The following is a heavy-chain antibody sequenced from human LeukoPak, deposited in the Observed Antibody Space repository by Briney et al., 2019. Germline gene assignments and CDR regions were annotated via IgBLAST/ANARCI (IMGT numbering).Heavy chain of an antibody. V-gene: IGHV3-74*01. CDR2: INSDGSST. J-gene: IGHJ1*01. CDR3: ARVPITLAGTKDAKYFQH. CDR1: GFTFSRYW. D-gene: IGHD6-19*01. Sequence: QPGGSLRLSCAASGFTFSRYWMHWVRHAPGKRLVWVSRINSDGSSTTYADSVKGRFTISRDNAKNTLYLQMNSLRAEDTALYYCARVPITLAGTKDAKYFQHWGQGTLVTVSS.